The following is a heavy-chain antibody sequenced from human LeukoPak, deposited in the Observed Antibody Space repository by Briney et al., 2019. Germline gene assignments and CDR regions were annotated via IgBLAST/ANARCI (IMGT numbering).Heavy chain of an antibody. CDR3: ATLPRNEPPDYYYYYYMDV. CDR2: FDPEDGKT. D-gene: IGHD1-1*01. CDR1: GYTLTELS. V-gene: IGHV1-24*01. Sequence: ASVKVSCKVSGYTLTELSMHWVRQAPGKGLEWMGGFDPEDGKTIYAQKYQGRVTMTEDTSTDTAYMELSSLRSEDTAVYYCATLPRNEPPDYYYYYYMDVWGKGTTVTVSS. J-gene: IGHJ6*03.